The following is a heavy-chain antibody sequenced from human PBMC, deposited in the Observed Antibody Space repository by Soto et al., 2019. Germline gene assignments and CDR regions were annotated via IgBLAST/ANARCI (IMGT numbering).Heavy chain of an antibody. D-gene: IGHD2-15*01. Sequence: EVQMEESGGGLDKPGGSLRLSCVASGFSLGSHSMYVVRQAPGKGLEWVSSISGGSDYIFYADSVKGRFTISRDNAMSSLYLQMDSLSADDTAVYYCGRAGIGVVGAARRPLDHWGPVNLVTVSA. V-gene: IGHV3-21*01. CDR3: GRAGIGVVGAARRPLDH. J-gene: IGHJ1*01. CDR2: ISGGSDYI. CDR1: GFSLGSHS.